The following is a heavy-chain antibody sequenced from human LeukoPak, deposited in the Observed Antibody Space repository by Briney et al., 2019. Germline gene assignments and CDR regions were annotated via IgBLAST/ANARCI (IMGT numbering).Heavy chain of an antibody. D-gene: IGHD6-19*01. J-gene: IGHJ4*02. CDR1: IFTFSDYY. Sequence: PGGSLRLSCVASIFTFSDYYMSCIRRAPGRGGEGVSYIRSSGTTIPYADSVKGRFTISRDNAKNSLYLQMHSLRAEDTAVYYCARDRGAVTDVFDYWGQGTLVTVSS. CDR2: IRSSGTTI. CDR3: ARDRGAVTDVFDY. V-gene: IGHV3-11*04.